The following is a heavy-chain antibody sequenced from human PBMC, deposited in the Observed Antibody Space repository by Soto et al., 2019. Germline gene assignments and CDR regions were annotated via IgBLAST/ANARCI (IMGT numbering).Heavy chain of an antibody. V-gene: IGHV3-23*01. Sequence: GGSLRLSCAAPGLTFSIYGMSWVRQAPGKGLEWVSALTGSGDGTYYADSVKGRFTISRDNSKNTLYLQMNSLRAEDAAIYYCAKDSPILTVWGQGTTVTVSS. J-gene: IGHJ6*02. D-gene: IGHD2-8*02. CDR1: GLTFSIYG. CDR3: AKDSPILTV. CDR2: LTGSGDGT.